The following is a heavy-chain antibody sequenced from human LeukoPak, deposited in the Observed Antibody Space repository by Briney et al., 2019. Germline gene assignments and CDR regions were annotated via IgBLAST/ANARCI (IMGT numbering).Heavy chain of an antibody. CDR1: GFTFSTYD. CDR3: ARGAGTHFDY. D-gene: IGHD6-13*01. V-gene: IGHV3-13*04. J-gene: IGHJ4*02. Sequence: GGSLRLSCAASGFTFSTYDMHWVRQAIGKGLEWVSAIGTAGVTYYPGSVRGRFTMTRENAKNSLYLQMNSLTAGDTAVYYCARGAGTHFDYWGQGILVTVS. CDR2: IGTAGVT.